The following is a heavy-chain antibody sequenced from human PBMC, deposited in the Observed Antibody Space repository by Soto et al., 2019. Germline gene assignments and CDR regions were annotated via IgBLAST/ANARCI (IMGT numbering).Heavy chain of an antibody. CDR1: GGTFSSYA. D-gene: IGHD3-16*01. CDR3: ARDTVKRLGAFDI. Sequence: SVKVSCKASGGTFSSYAISWVRQAPGQGLEWMGGIIPIFGTANYAQKFQGRVTITADESTSTAYMELSSLRSEDTAVYYCARDTVKRLGAFDIWGQGTMVTVSS. CDR2: IIPIFGTA. J-gene: IGHJ3*02. V-gene: IGHV1-69*13.